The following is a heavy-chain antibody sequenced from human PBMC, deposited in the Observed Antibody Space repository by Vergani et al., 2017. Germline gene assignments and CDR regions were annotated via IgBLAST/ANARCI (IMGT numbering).Heavy chain of an antibody. V-gene: IGHV1-18*01. D-gene: IGHD3-3*01. CDR3: ARERRITIFGVVSHFDY. CDR1: GYTFTSYG. Sequence: QVQLVQSGAEVKKPGASVRVSCTASGYTFTSYGITWVRPAPGQGLEWMGCISSYTGNTNYAQNLQGRVTMTTDTSTSTAYMELRSLGSDDTTVYYCARERRITIFGVVSHFDYWGQGTLVTVSS. CDR2: ISSYTGNT. J-gene: IGHJ4*02.